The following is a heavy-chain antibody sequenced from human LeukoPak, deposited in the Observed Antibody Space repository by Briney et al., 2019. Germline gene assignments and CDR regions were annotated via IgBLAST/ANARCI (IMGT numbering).Heavy chain of an antibody. Sequence: GGSLRLSCAASGFTFSSYSMNWVRQAPGKGLEWVSSITSSSTYTFYADSVKGRFTISRDNSKNTLYLQMNSLRAEDTAVYYCAKEVFGVVIIGIDYWGQGTLVTVSS. CDR3: AKEVFGVVIIGIDY. CDR1: GFTFSSYS. CDR2: ITSSSTYT. D-gene: IGHD3-3*01. V-gene: IGHV3-21*01. J-gene: IGHJ4*02.